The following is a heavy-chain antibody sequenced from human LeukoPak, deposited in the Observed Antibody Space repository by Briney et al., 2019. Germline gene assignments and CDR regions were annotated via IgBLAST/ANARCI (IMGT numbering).Heavy chain of an antibody. CDR2: INHSGST. J-gene: IGHJ4*02. V-gene: IGHV4-34*01. CDR3: ARALWLVEM. CDR1: GGSFSGYY. D-gene: IGHD6-19*01. Sequence: PSETLSLTCAVYGGSFSGYYWSWIRQPPGKGLEWIGEINHSGSTYYNPSLKSRVTISVDTSKNQFSLKLSSVTAADTAVYYCARALWLVEMWGQGTLVTVSS.